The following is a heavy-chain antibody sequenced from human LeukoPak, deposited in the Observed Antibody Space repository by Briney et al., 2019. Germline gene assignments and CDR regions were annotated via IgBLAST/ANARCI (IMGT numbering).Heavy chain of an antibody. CDR3: TTFQGHYYLQH. CDR1: GFTFSDYY. Sequence: GGSLRLSCAASGFTFSDYYMSWVRQAPGKGLEWVGRIKSKTDGGTTDYAAPVKGRFTISRDDSKNTLYLQMNSLKTEDTAVYYCTTFQGHYYLQHWGQGTLVTVSS. CDR2: IKSKTDGGTT. D-gene: IGHD3-22*01. J-gene: IGHJ1*01. V-gene: IGHV3-15*01.